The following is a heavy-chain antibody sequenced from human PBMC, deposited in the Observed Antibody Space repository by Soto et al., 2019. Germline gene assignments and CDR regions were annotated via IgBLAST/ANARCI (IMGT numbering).Heavy chain of an antibody. CDR3: ATPSSYSSGWYGNFDY. Sequence: ASVKVSCKVSGYTLTELSMHWVRQAPGKGLEWMGGFDPEDGETINAQKFQGRVTMTEDTSTDTAYMELSSLRSEDTAVYYCATPSSYSSGWYGNFDYWGQGTLVTVSS. D-gene: IGHD6-19*01. CDR2: FDPEDGET. V-gene: IGHV1-24*01. CDR1: GYTLTELS. J-gene: IGHJ4*02.